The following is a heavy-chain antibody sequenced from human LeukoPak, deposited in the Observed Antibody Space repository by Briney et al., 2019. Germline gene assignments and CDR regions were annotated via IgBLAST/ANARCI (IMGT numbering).Heavy chain of an antibody. D-gene: IGHD3-10*01. CDR1: GFTFSSYA. Sequence: GGSLRLSCAASGFTFSSYAMNWVRQAPGKGLEWVSGISGCRGTTYYADSVKGRFTISRDNSKNRLYLQMNSLRVEDTAVYYCAKAVLLRGIGDWGQGTQVTVSS. CDR2: ISGCRGTT. J-gene: IGHJ4*02. CDR3: AKAVLLRGIGD. V-gene: IGHV3-23*01.